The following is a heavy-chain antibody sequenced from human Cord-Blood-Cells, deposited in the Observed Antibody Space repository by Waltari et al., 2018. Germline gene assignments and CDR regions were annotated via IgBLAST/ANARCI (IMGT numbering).Heavy chain of an antibody. J-gene: IGHJ5*02. CDR3: ARLGGKRNSSGWYWFDP. CDR2: IKHSGSN. CDR1: GGSFSGYY. D-gene: IGHD6-19*01. Sequence: QVQLQQWGAGLLKPSETLSLTCAVYGGSFSGYYWSWIRQPPGKGLEWIGEIKHSGSNNYNPALKSRVTRPVDTAKNQFSRKLSSVTAAGTAVYYCARLGGKRNSSGWYWFDPWGQGTLVTVSS. V-gene: IGHV4-34*01.